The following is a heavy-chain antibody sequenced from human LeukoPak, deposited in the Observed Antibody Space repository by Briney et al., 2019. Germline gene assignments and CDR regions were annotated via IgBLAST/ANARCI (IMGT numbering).Heavy chain of an antibody. D-gene: IGHD3-22*01. J-gene: IGHJ3*02. Sequence: ASVKVSCKASGGTFSSYAISWVRQAPGQGLEWMGGIIPIFGTANYAQKFQGRVTITTDESTSTAYMELSSLGSEDTAVYYCAREPPYYYDSSGIGHAFDIWGQGTMVTVSS. CDR1: GGTFSSYA. CDR3: AREPPYYYDSSGIGHAFDI. V-gene: IGHV1-69*05. CDR2: IIPIFGTA.